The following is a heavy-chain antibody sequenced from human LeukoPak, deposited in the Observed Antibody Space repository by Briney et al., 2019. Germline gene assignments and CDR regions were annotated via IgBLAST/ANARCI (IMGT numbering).Heavy chain of an antibody. Sequence: GGSLRLSCAASGFTFSSYAMSWVRQAPGKGLEWVSAISGSGGSTYYADSVEGRFTISRDNSKNTLYLQMNSLRAEDTAVYYCAKGLDRGQWLSLDYWGQGTLVTVSS. J-gene: IGHJ4*02. V-gene: IGHV3-23*01. CDR2: ISGSGGST. CDR3: AKGLDRGQWLSLDY. CDR1: GFTFSSYA. D-gene: IGHD6-19*01.